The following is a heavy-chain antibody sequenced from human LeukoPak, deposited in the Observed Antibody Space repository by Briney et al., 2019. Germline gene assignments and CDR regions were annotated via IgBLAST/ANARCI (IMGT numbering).Heavy chain of an antibody. CDR3: ARGGYYYDSSGYYCLDY. CDR1: GFTFSSYA. J-gene: IGHJ4*02. CDR2: ISYDGSNK. D-gene: IGHD3-22*01. Sequence: GGSLRLSCAASGFTFSSYAMHWVRQAPGKGLEWVAVISYDGSNKYYADSVKGRFTISRDNAKNTLYLQMNSLRAEDTAVYYCARGGYYYDSSGYYCLDYWGQGTLVTVSS. V-gene: IGHV3-30*07.